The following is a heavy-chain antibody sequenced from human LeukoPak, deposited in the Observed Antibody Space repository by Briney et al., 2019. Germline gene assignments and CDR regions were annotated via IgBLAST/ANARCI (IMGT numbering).Heavy chain of an antibody. CDR1: GYTFTGYY. CDR3: ARVRSHGLYGDIDY. V-gene: IGHV1-2*02. J-gene: IGHJ4*02. D-gene: IGHD4-17*01. Sequence: ASVKVSCKASGYTFTGYYMHWVRQAPGQGLEWMGWINPNSGGTNYAQKFQGRVTMTRDTSISTAYMELSRLRSDDTAVCYCARVRSHGLYGDIDYWGQGTLVTVSS. CDR2: INPNSGGT.